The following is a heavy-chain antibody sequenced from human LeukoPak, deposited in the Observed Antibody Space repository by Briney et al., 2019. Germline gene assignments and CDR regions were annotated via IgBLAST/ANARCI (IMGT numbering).Heavy chain of an antibody. Sequence: APVKVSCKASGYTFTSYGISWGREAPGQGREWMGWISAYNGETDDAQKLQDRVTMTTDTSTSTAYKELRSLRSHDTAVYYCARDLRITIFGVVMPTAQKYNWFDPWGQGTLVTVPS. J-gene: IGHJ5*02. CDR2: ISAYNGET. D-gene: IGHD3-3*01. CDR1: GYTFTSYG. CDR3: ARDLRITIFGVVMPTAQKYNWFDP. V-gene: IGHV1-18*01.